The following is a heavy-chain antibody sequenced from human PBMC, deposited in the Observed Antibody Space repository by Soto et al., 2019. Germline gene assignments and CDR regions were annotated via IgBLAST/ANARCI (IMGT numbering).Heavy chain of an antibody. D-gene: IGHD5-18*01. CDR3: YFDS. J-gene: IGHJ4*02. V-gene: IGHV6-1*01. CDR1: GDSVSSNSAA. Sequence: PSETLSLTCAISGDSVSSNSAAWNWIRQSPSRGLEWLGRTYFRSKWYNDYALSVKSQVVLTMTNVDPVDTGTYFCARALREELPIYYFDSWGQGTLVTVSS. CDR2: TYFRSKWYN.